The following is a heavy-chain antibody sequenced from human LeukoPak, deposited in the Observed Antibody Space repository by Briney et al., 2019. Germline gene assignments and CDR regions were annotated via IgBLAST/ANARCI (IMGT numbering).Heavy chain of an antibody. CDR3: ARARNWNPGEFDY. Sequence: GGSLRLSCAASGFNFKDYDMTWVRQAPGKGLEWVASISASGVSTNFADSVRGRFTISRDNSNRVVYLQMNSLRAQDTAVYYCARARNWNPGEFDYWGQGTLVTVSS. D-gene: IGHD1-20*01. V-gene: IGHV3-23*01. J-gene: IGHJ4*02. CDR1: GFNFKDYD. CDR2: ISASGVST.